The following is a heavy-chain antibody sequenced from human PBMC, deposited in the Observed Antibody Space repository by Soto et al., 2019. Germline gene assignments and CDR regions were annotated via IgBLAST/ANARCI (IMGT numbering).Heavy chain of an antibody. D-gene: IGHD5-12*01. Sequence: QVQLVQSGAEVKEPGSSVKVSCKASGGTFSTSTFTWVRQAPGQGLEWVGRIIPILNTADYAQKFQGSVTITAGKSTSTVFLELTRLRSEDTGIYDCARDSPIGSSFSGYDAIDLWGRGTLVTVS. CDR3: ARDSPIGSSFSGYDAIDL. J-gene: IGHJ4*02. CDR1: GGTFSTST. V-gene: IGHV1-69*08. CDR2: IIPILNTA.